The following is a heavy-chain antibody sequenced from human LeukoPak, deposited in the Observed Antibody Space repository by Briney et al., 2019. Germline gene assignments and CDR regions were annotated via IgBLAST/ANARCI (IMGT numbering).Heavy chain of an antibody. Sequence: PGGSLRLSCAASGFTFSSYSMNWVRQAPGKGLEWVSYISSRSSTIYYADSVKGRFTISRDNAKNSLYLQMNSLRAEDTAVYYCARDSPDYDFWSGYPQFDYWGQGTLVTVSS. J-gene: IGHJ4*02. CDR2: ISSRSSTI. D-gene: IGHD3-3*01. CDR1: GFTFSSYS. CDR3: ARDSPDYDFWSGYPQFDY. V-gene: IGHV3-48*01.